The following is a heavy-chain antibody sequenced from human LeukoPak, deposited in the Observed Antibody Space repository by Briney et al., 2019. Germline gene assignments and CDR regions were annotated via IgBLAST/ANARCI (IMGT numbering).Heavy chain of an antibody. CDR2: IYYSGST. V-gene: IGHV4-59*11. J-gene: IGHJ4*02. CDR3: ARGYCSRTNCYRLED. D-gene: IGHD2-2*01. CDR1: GGSMSSLN. Sequence: SETLSLTCTLSGGSMSSLNSSWIRQPPGKGVEWVGYIYYSGSTNYNPSLKNRVTISVETSKNQYSLKLISVTAADTAVDYCARGYCSRTNCYRLEDWGQGTLVTVSS.